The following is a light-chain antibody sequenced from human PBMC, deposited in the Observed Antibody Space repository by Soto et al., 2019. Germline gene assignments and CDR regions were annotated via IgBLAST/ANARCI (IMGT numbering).Light chain of an antibody. CDR2: AAS. V-gene: IGKV1-8*01. CDR1: QGISSY. Sequence: AIRMTQSPSSFSASTGDRVTITCRASQGISSYLAWYQQKPGKAPKLLIYAASTLQSGVPSRFSGSGSGTDFTLTSSCLQSEDFATYYCQQYYSYPSFTFGPGTKVDIK. CDR3: QQYYSYPSFT. J-gene: IGKJ3*01.